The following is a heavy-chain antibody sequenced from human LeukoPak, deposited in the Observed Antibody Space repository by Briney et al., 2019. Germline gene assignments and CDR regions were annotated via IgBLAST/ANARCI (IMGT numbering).Heavy chain of an antibody. V-gene: IGHV4-59*08. Sequence: SETLSLTCTVSGGSISSYYWSWIRQPPGKGLEWIGYIYYSGSTNYNPSLKSRVTISVDTSKNQFSLKLSSVTAADTAVYYCVSLIAAAGVGRFDYWGQGTLVTVSS. D-gene: IGHD6-13*01. CDR1: GGSISSYY. J-gene: IGHJ4*02. CDR3: VSLIAAAGVGRFDY. CDR2: IYYSGST.